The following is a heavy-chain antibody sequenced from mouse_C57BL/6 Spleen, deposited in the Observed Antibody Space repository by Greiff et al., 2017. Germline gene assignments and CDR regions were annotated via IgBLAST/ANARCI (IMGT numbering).Heavy chain of an antibody. CDR3: ASLRYFGSSYES. V-gene: IGHV1-69*01. D-gene: IGHD1-1*01. CDR1: GYTFTSYW. J-gene: IGHJ2*01. Sequence: QVQLQQPGAELVMPGASVKLSCKASGYTFTSYWMHWVKQRPGQGLEWIGEIDPSDSYTNYNQKFKGKSTLTVDKSSSTAYMQLSSLTSEDSAVYYCASLRYFGSSYESWGQGTTLTVSS. CDR2: IDPSDSYT.